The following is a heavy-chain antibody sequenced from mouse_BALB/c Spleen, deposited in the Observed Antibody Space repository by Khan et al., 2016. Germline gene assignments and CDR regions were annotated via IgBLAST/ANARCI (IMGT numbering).Heavy chain of an antibody. CDR2: INSNGGST. V-gene: IGHV5-6-3*01. J-gene: IGHJ4*01. Sequence: EVELVESGGGLVQPGGSLKLSCAASGFTFSSSGMSWVRQTPDKRLELVATINSNGGSTYYPDSVKGRFTLSRDNAKNTLYLQMSSLKSEDTAMYYCARTTVRAMDYWGQGTSVTVSS. CDR3: ARTTVRAMDY. D-gene: IGHD1-1*01. CDR1: GFTFSSSG.